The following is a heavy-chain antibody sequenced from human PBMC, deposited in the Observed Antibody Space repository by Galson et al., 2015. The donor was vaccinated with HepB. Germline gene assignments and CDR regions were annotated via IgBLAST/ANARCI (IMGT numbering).Heavy chain of an antibody. Sequence: CAISGDSVSSHNAAWNWIRQSPSRGLEWLGRTYYRSKWYNDYAVSVKSRITINPDTSKNQFSLQLNSVTPEDTAVYYCARGDYDYYGMDVWGQGTTVTVSS. V-gene: IGHV6-1*01. CDR3: ARGDYDYYGMDV. J-gene: IGHJ6*02. CDR2: TYYRSKWYN. CDR1: GDSVSSHNAA.